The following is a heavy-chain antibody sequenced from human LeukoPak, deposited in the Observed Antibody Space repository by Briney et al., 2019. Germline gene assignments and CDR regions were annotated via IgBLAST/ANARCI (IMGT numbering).Heavy chain of an antibody. Sequence: PGGSLRLSCAGSGFTLNSYWMTWVRQAPGKGLEWVALILFDGSNKYYADSVKGRFTISRDNTKNMLYLEMNSLRADDTAVYYCVRDNGYSSGHPFDHWGQGILVSVSS. J-gene: IGHJ4*02. V-gene: IGHV3-30-3*01. CDR2: ILFDGSNK. D-gene: IGHD6-19*01. CDR3: VRDNGYSSGHPFDH. CDR1: GFTLNSYW.